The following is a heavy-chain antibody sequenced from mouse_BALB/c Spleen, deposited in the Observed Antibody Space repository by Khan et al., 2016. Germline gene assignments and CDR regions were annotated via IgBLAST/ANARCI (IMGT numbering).Heavy chain of an antibody. J-gene: IGHJ3*01. CDR2: INPDSSTI. D-gene: IGHD1-1*01. V-gene: IGHV4-1*02. Sequence: EVKLLESGGGLVQPGGSLKLSCEASGFAFSRYWMSWVRQAPGKGLEWIGEINPDSSTINYTPSLKDKFIISRDNAKNTLYLQMRKVRSEDTVLXYCARAGYYGYLVNWGQGTLVTVSA. CDR1: GFAFSRYW. CDR3: ARAGYYGYLVN.